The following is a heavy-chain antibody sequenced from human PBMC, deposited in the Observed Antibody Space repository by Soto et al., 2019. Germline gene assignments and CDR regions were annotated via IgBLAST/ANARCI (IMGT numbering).Heavy chain of an antibody. CDR1: GFTFSSYG. V-gene: IGHV3-48*01. D-gene: IGHD2-2*01. J-gene: IGHJ6*03. CDR3: ARYVVVPAAIFSNYYYYMDV. CDR2: ISSSSSTI. Sequence: GGSLRLSCAASGFTFSSYGMHWVRLAPGKGLEWVSYISSSSSTIYYADSVKGRFTISRDNAKNSLYLQMNSLRAEDTAVYYCARYVVVPAAIFSNYYYYMDVWGKGTTVTVSS.